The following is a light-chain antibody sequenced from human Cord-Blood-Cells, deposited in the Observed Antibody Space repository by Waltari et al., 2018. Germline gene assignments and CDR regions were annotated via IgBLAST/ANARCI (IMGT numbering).Light chain of an antibody. J-gene: IGKJ1*01. CDR1: QGISNY. CDR3: KKYNSAPWT. V-gene: IGKV1-27*01. CDR2: AAS. Sequence: DIQMTQSPSSLSASVGDRVTITCRASQGISNYLAWYQQKPGKVPKLLIYAASNLQSGVPSRFRGSGAGTDFTLTISSLQPEDVATYYCKKYNSAPWTFGQGTKVEIK.